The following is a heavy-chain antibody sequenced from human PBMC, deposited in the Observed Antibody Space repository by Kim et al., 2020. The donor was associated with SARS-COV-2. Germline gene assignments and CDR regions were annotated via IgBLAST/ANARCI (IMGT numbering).Heavy chain of an antibody. CDR1: GFTFSSYG. D-gene: IGHD6-19*01. Sequence: GSLRLSCAASGFTFSSYGMHWVRQAPGKGLEWVAVISYDGSNKYYADSVKGRFTISRDNSKNTLYLQMNSLRAEDTAVYYCARDVSVAGTYQLGYYYYY. CDR3: ARDVSVAGTYQLGYYYYY. V-gene: IGHV3-33*05. J-gene: IGHJ6*01. CDR2: ISYDGSNK.